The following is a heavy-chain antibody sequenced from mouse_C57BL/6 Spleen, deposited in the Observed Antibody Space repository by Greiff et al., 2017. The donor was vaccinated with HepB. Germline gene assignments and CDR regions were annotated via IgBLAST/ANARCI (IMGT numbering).Heavy chain of an antibody. CDR2: INPNNGGT. J-gene: IGHJ2*01. Sequence: EVQLQQSGPELVKPGASVKISCKASGYTFTDYYMNWVKQSHGKSLEWIGDINPNNGGTSYNQKFKGKATLTVDKSSSTAYMELRSPTSEDSAVYYCARGGDWDYFDYWGQGTTLTVSS. CDR3: ARGGDWDYFDY. CDR1: GYTFTDYY. V-gene: IGHV1-26*01. D-gene: IGHD4-1*01.